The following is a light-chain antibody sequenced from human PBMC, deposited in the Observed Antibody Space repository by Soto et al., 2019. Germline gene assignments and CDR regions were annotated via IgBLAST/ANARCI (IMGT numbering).Light chain of an antibody. J-gene: IGKJ1*01. CDR1: QNVRGR. V-gene: IGKV1-5*01. Sequence: DFQMTESPSSLSASVGDRLTITCRASQNVRGRVAGFEQKPGKAPKLLIYDARTLEGGLPYRFSDSGHGTEFTLTISSLQTDDFSTCYCQQCHSYWTFGQGT. CDR3: QQCHSYWT. CDR2: DAR.